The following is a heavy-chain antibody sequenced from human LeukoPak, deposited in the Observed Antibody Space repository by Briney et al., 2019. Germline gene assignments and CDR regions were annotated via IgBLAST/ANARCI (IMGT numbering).Heavy chain of an antibody. V-gene: IGHV1-18*01. Sequence: ASVKVSCKASGYTFTSYGISWVRQAPGPGLEWMGWISAYNGNTNYAQKLQGRVTMTTDTSTSTAYMELRSLRSDDTAVYHCARDSFVQLERPADYWGQGTLVTVSS. D-gene: IGHD1-1*01. CDR3: ARDSFVQLERPADY. J-gene: IGHJ4*02. CDR1: GYTFTSYG. CDR2: ISAYNGNT.